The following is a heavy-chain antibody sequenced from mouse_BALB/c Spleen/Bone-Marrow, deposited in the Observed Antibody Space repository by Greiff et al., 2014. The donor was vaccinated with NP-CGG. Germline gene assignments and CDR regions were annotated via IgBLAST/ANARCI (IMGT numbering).Heavy chain of an antibody. CDR2: ILPGSGST. V-gene: IGHV1-9*01. Sequence: VQLQQSGAELMKPGASVKISCKATGYTFSSYWIEWVKQRPGHGLEWIGEILPGSGSTIYNGKFKGKATFTADTSSNTAYMQLSSLTSEDSAVYYCAREDYYGSSYFDYWGQGTTLTVSS. CDR3: AREDYYGSSYFDY. D-gene: IGHD1-1*01. J-gene: IGHJ2*01. CDR1: GYTFSSYW.